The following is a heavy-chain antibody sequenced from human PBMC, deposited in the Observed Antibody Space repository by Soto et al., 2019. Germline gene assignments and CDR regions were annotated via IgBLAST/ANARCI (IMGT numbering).Heavy chain of an antibody. CDR2: IYYSGSA. CDR1: GESVTSVSDY. V-gene: IGHV4-61*01. J-gene: IGHJ6*02. CDR3: ARGVGFGYYYYHMDL. Sequence: PSQTLSRTCTVSGESVTSVSDYRSWIRQPTGKGLEWIGYIYYSGSADYNPSLGSRVTISVDTSKNQFSLKLTSVTAAETAVYYCARGVGFGYYYYHMDLWGQGTTVTVSS. D-gene: IGHD3-10*01.